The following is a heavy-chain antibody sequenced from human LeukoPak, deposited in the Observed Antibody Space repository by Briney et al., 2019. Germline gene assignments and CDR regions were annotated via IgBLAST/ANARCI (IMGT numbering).Heavy chain of an antibody. D-gene: IGHD6-13*01. CDR2: IKQDGSEK. CDR1: GFTFSSYW. CDR3: ARGHNSNWDHCFDN. V-gene: IGHV3-7*01. J-gene: IGHJ4*02. Sequence: PGGSLRLSCAASGFTFSSYWMNWVRQAPGKGLEWVANIKQDGSEKHYVDSANGRFTISRDNARNSLYLQVNNLRAEDTAIYYCARGHNSNWDHCFDNWGQGTLVTVSS.